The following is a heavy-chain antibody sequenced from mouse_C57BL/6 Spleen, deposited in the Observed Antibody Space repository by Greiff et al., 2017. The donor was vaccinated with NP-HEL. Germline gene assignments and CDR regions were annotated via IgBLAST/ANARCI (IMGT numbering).Heavy chain of an antibody. Sequence: LVESGAELARPGASVKMSCKASGYTFTSYTMHWVKQRPGQGLEWIGYINPSSGYTKYNQKFKDKATLTADKSSSTAYMQLSSLTSEDSAVYYCARWDYRIITTVVAPFDYWGQGTTLTVSS. D-gene: IGHD1-1*01. V-gene: IGHV1-4*01. CDR3: ARWDYRIITTVVAPFDY. CDR2: INPSSGYT. J-gene: IGHJ2*01. CDR1: GYTFTSYT.